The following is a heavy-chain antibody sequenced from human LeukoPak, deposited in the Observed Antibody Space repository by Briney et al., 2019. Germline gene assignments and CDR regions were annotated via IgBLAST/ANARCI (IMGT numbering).Heavy chain of an antibody. V-gene: IGHV3-23*01. D-gene: IGHD3-22*01. CDR2: ISASGDTT. Sequence: GGSLRLSCAASGFPFSAYAMSWVRQAPGKGLEWVSAISASGDTTYYADSVKGRFTISRDNSKNMLYLQMNSLRAEDTAVYYCARGGKSGYYYGYWGQGTLVTVSS. CDR3: ARGGKSGYYYGY. J-gene: IGHJ4*02. CDR1: GFPFSAYA.